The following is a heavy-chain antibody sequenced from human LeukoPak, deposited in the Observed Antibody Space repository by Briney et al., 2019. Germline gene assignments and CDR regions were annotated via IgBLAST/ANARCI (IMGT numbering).Heavy chain of an antibody. Sequence: SETLSLTCTVSGGSISSYYWSWIRQPPGKGLEWIGYIYHSGSTYYNPSLKSRVTISVDRSKNQFSLKLSSMTAADTAVYYCARGAQLLWFGFDYWGQGTLVTVSS. CDR1: GGSISSYY. CDR3: ARGAQLLWFGFDY. J-gene: IGHJ4*02. V-gene: IGHV4-59*12. D-gene: IGHD3-10*01. CDR2: IYHSGST.